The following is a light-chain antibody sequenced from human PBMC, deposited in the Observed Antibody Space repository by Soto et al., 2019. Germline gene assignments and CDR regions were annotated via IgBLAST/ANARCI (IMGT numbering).Light chain of an antibody. CDR1: QSISNW. V-gene: IGKV1-5*01. CDR2: HAF. Sequence: DIQMTQSPSTLPASVGDRVTITCRASQSISNWLAWYQPKPGTAPKLLIYHAFTLESGVPSRVSDSGAGTEFTLTISMLQPDYVATYYCQHGNSYPYTFGQGTKVDIK. J-gene: IGKJ2*01. CDR3: QHGNSYPYT.